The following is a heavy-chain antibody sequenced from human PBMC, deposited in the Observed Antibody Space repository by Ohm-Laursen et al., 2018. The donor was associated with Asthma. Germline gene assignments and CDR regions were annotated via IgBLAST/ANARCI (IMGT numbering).Heavy chain of an antibody. D-gene: IGHD1-26*01. Sequence: ASVKVSCKASGYTFTSYDINWVRQATGQGLEWMGWMNPNIGNTGYAQKFQGRVTMARNTSISTAYMELCSLRTEDTAVYYCAREDPPLWWEPHCYYYGMDVWGQGTTVTVSS. CDR3: AREDPPLWWEPHCYYYGMDV. V-gene: IGHV1-8*01. CDR2: MNPNIGNT. J-gene: IGHJ6*02. CDR1: GYTFTSYD.